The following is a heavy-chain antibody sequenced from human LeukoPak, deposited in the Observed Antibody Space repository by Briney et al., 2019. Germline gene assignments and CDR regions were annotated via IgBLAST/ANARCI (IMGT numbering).Heavy chain of an antibody. CDR1: GFTFSSYS. D-gene: IGHD4-11*01. CDR2: ISSSSSTI. J-gene: IGHJ4*02. V-gene: IGHV3-48*01. CDR3: AREVRAFDY. Sequence: PGGSLRLSCAASGFTFSSYSMNWVRQAPGKGLEWVSYISSSSSTIYYADSVKGRFTISRDNAKNSLYLQMNSLRAEDTAVYYCAREVRAFDYWGQGTLVTVSS.